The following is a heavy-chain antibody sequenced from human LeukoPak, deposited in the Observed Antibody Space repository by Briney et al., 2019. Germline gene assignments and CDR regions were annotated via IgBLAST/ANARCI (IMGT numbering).Heavy chain of an antibody. Sequence: SVEVSCKASGGTFSSYAISWVRQAPGQGLEWMGGIIPIFGTANYAQKFQGRVTITADESTSTAYMELSSLRSEDTAVYYCASVTGYSSGWYYSYWGQGTLVTVSS. J-gene: IGHJ4*02. D-gene: IGHD6-19*01. CDR2: IIPIFGTA. V-gene: IGHV1-69*01. CDR1: GGTFSSYA. CDR3: ASVTGYSSGWYYSY.